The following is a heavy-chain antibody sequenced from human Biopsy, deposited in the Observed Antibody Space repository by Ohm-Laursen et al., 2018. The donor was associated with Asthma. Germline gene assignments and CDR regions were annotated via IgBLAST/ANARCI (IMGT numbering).Heavy chain of an antibody. J-gene: IGHJ6*02. CDR2: ANERGVT. Sequence: GTLSLTCDVYPGSFSGFYWTWIRQSPEKGLEWIGEANERGVTNNNPSLKSRVIISIDTYWNRVSLKLTSVTAADTAVYYCARGPELDVWGQGTTVTVSS. CDR1: PGSFSGFY. CDR3: ARGPELDV. V-gene: IGHV4-34*01.